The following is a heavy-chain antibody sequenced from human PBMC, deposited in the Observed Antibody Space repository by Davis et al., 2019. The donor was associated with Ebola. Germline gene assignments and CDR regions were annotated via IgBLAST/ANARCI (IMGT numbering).Heavy chain of an antibody. CDR2: IRSKAYGGTT. CDR3: TPDIVVVVAALGGGMDV. V-gene: IGHV3-49*03. D-gene: IGHD2-15*01. Sequence: GESLKISCAASGFTFTDYYMGWIRQAPGKGLEWVGFIRSKAYGGTTEYAASVKGRFTISRDDSKSIAYLPMNSLKTEDTAVYYCTPDIVVVVAALGGGMDVWGKGTTVTVSS. CDR1: GFTFTDYY. J-gene: IGHJ6*04.